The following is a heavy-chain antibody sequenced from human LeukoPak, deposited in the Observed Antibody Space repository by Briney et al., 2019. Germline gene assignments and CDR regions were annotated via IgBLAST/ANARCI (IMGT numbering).Heavy chain of an antibody. Sequence: PSETLSLTCTVSGGSISSYYWCWIRQPPGKGLEWIGYIYYSGSTNYNPSLKSRVTISVDTSKNQFSLKLSSVTAADTAVYYCARDSGGIDSIFDYWGQGTLVTVSS. D-gene: IGHD3-22*01. CDR1: GGSISSYY. J-gene: IGHJ4*02. V-gene: IGHV4-59*01. CDR3: ARDSGGIDSIFDY. CDR2: IYYSGST.